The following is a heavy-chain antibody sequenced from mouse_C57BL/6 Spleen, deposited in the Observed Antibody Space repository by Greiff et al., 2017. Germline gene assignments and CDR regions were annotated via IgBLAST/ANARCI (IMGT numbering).Heavy chain of an antibody. Sequence: EVKVEESGGGLVQPGGSMKLSCAASGFTFSDAWMDWVRQSPEKGLEWVAEIRNKANNHATYYAESVKGRFTISRDDSKSIVYLQMNSLRAEDTGIYYCTRHSNYAGTYYFDYWGQGTTLTVSS. CDR1: GFTFSDAW. CDR3: TRHSNYAGTYYFDY. D-gene: IGHD2-5*01. V-gene: IGHV6-6*01. J-gene: IGHJ2*01. CDR2: IRNKANNHAT.